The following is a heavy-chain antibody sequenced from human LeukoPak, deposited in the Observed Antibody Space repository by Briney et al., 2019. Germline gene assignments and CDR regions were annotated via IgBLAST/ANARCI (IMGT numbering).Heavy chain of an antibody. V-gene: IGHV1-18*01. CDR2: ISGYNGKT. D-gene: IGHD1-26*01. J-gene: IGHJ4*02. CDR1: GYTFNTYG. CDR3: ARDLGSGTFYSDY. Sequence: VKVSCKTSGYTFNTYGISWVRQAPGQGPEWMGWISGYNGKTNYAQKLQGRVTMTTDTSTSTAYMELRSLRSDDTAVYYCARDLGSGTFYSDYWGQGTLVTVSS.